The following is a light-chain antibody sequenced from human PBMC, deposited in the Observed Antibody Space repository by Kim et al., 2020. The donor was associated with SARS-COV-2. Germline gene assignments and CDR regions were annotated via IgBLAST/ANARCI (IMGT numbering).Light chain of an antibody. CDR2: DAS. J-gene: IGKJ4*01. Sequence: EIVLTQSPATLSLSPGERATLSCRASQSVSSYLAWYQQKPGQAPRLLIYDASKRATGIPARFSGSASGTDFTLTISSLEPEDFAVYYCQQRSSIPLTFGGGTKVDIK. V-gene: IGKV3-11*01. CDR3: QQRSSIPLT. CDR1: QSVSSY.